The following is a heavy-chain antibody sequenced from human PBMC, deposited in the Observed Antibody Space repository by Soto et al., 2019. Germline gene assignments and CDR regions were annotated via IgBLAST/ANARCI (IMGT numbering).Heavy chain of an antibody. Sequence: SETLSLTCTVSGGSIGHYYWSWIRRPPGRGLQWIGYVYHTGTTTYSPSLKSRVAISVDTSKNQFSLKLSSVTAADTAVYYCARGTQRRTYFDYWGQGTLVTVSS. D-gene: IGHD6-25*01. CDR1: GGSIGHYY. J-gene: IGHJ4*02. CDR3: ARGTQRRTYFDY. CDR2: VYHTGTT. V-gene: IGHV4-59*01.